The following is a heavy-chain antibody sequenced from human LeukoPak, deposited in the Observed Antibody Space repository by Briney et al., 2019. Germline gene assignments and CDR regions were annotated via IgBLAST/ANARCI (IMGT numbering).Heavy chain of an antibody. Sequence: ASVKLTCKASGGTFSSYAISWVRRPPGQGLEWMGGIIPIFGTANYAQNFQGRGTITADESTSTAYMELSSLRSEDTAVYYCARLMDGSGSYYNVDHYYYYYMDVWGKGTTGTVSS. CDR3: ARLMDGSGSYYNVDHYYYYYMDV. CDR1: GGTFSSYA. J-gene: IGHJ6*03. V-gene: IGHV1-69*13. CDR2: IIPIFGTA. D-gene: IGHD3-10*01.